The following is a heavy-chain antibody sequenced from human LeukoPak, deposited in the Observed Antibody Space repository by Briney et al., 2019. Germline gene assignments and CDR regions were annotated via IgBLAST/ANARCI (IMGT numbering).Heavy chain of an antibody. V-gene: IGHV3-48*03. CDR2: ISSSGSTI. D-gene: IGHD3-10*01. CDR3: ASGRVGESSC. J-gene: IGHJ4*02. Sequence: GGSLRLSCAASGFTFSSYEMNWVRQAPGKGLEWVSYISSSGSTIYYADSVKGRFTISRDNAKNSLYLQMNSLRAEDTAVYYCASGRVGESSCWGQGTLVTVSS. CDR1: GFTFSSYE.